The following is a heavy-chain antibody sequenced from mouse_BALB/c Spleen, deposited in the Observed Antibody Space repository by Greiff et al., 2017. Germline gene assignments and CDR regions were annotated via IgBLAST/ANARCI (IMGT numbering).Heavy chain of an antibody. CDR2: ISSGGST. CDR3: ARGKDFYWYFDV. V-gene: IGHV5-6-5*01. J-gene: IGHJ1*01. CDR1: GFTFSSYA. Sequence: EVQRVESGGGLVKPGASLKLSCAASGFTFSSYAMPWVRQTPEKRLEWVASISSGGSTYYPDSVKGRITISRDNARYILYLQMSSMRSEDTAMYYYARGKDFYWYFDVWGAGTTVTVSS.